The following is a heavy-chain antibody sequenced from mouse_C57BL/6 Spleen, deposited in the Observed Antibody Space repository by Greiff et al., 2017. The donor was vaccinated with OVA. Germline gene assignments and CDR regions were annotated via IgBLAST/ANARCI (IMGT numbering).Heavy chain of an antibody. J-gene: IGHJ2*01. V-gene: IGHV1-55*01. CDR2: IYPGSGST. D-gene: IGHD1-1*01. Sequence: QVQLQQPGAELVKPGASVKMSCKASGYTFTSYWITWVKQRPGQGLEWIGDIYPGSGSTYYNEKFKSKATLTVDTSSSTAYMQLSSLTSEDSAVYYCARPFITTVVAPFDCWGQGTTLTVSS. CDR3: ARPFITTVVAPFDC. CDR1: GYTFTSYW.